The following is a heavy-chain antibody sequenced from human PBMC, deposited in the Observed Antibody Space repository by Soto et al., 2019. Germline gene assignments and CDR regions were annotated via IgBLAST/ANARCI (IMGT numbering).Heavy chain of an antibody. CDR3: GKDPNGDYFGAFDF. J-gene: IGHJ3*01. V-gene: IGHV3-23*01. Sequence: EVQMLESGGGLVQPGGSLRLSCAASGFTFSSYALTWVRQAPGKGLEWASSITGSGDYTRYTDSVKGRFTITRDNAKNTLFLQMKSLRADDTAIYYCGKDPNGDYFGAFDFWGQGTMVTVSS. CDR1: GFTFSSYA. CDR2: ITGSGDYT. D-gene: IGHD4-17*01.